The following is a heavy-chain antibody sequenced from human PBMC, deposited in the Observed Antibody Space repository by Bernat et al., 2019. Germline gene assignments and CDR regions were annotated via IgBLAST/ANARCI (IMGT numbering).Heavy chain of an antibody. CDR3: ARGAVAGRFVDY. CDR1: GFTFSSYA. Sequence: EVQLLESGGGLVQPGGSLRLSCAASGFTFSSYAMSWVRQAPGKGLEWVSAMSGSGGSTYYADSVKGRFTIYRDNSKNTLYLQMNSLRAEDTAVYYCARGAVAGRFVDYWGQGTLVTVSS. J-gene: IGHJ4*02. V-gene: IGHV3-23*01. CDR2: MSGSGGST. D-gene: IGHD6-19*01.